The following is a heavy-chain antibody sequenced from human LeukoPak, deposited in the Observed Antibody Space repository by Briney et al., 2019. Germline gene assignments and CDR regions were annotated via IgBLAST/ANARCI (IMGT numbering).Heavy chain of an antibody. CDR1: GFTFSNYW. D-gene: IGHD3-22*01. J-gene: IGHJ2*01. CDR2: INQDRSEI. V-gene: IGHV3-7*01. Sequence: GGSLRLSCAASGFTFSNYWMSWVRQAPGKGREGLANINQDRSEIYYVDAVKGRFTISRDNGKNSLYIQINSLRADDTAVYYCARDQGSMIVVQTTNWFLDLWGRGTLVTVSS. CDR3: ARDQGSMIVVQTTNWFLDL.